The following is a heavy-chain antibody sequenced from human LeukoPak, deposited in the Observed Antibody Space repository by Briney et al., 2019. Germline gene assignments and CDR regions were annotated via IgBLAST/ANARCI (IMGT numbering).Heavy chain of an antibody. J-gene: IGHJ4*02. V-gene: IGHV1-69*13. D-gene: IGHD3-22*01. Sequence: SVKVSCKASGYTFTSYAISWVRQAPGQGLEWMGGIIPIFGTANHAQKFQGRVTITADGSTSTAYMELSSLRSEDTAVYYCARDPYYYDSSGYLVGYFDYWGQGTLVTVSS. CDR3: ARDPYYYDSSGYLVGYFDY. CDR2: IIPIFGTA. CDR1: GYTFTSYA.